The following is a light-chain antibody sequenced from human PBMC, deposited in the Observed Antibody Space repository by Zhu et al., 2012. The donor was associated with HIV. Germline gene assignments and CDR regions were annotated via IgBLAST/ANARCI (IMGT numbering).Light chain of an antibody. CDR2: DTS. J-gene: IGKJ4*01. CDR1: QSVNSF. V-gene: IGKV3-11*01. CDR3: QQRRNWPLT. Sequence: IVLTQSPATLSLSPGERATLSCRTSQSVNSFLAWYQQKPGQAPRLLIYDTSKMAAGVPARFSGSGSGTDLTLTISSLEPEDFAVYYCQQRRNWPLTFGGGTRVEI.